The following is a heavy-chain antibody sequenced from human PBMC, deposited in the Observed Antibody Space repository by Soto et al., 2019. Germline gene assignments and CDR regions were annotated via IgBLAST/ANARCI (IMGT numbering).Heavy chain of an antibody. J-gene: IGHJ6*02. V-gene: IGHV3-7*05. CDR1: GFTFTNSW. Sequence: GGSLRLSCAASGFTFTNSWMSWVRQAPGKGLEWVANIKQDGSETYYVDSVKGRFTISRDSAKNSLYLQMNSLRAEDTAVYYCARDRSSSWYYYYYSGMDVWGQGTTVTVSS. D-gene: IGHD6-13*01. CDR3: ARDRSSSWYYYYYSGMDV. CDR2: IKQDGSET.